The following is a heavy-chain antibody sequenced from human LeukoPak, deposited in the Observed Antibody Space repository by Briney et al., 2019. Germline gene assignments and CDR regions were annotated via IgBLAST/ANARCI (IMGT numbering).Heavy chain of an antibody. D-gene: IGHD3-3*01. V-gene: IGHV3-15*01. CDR2: IKSKTDGGTT. J-gene: IGHJ6*03. Sequence: GGSLILPCAASGFTFSNAWMSWVRQAPGKGLEWVGRIKSKTDGGTTDYAVPVKGRFTISRDDSKNTLYLQMNSLKTEDTAVYYCTTVVHTIFGPYTPYYYYYYMDVWGKGTTVTVSS. CDR3: TTVVHTIFGPYTPYYYYYYMDV. CDR1: GFTFSNAW.